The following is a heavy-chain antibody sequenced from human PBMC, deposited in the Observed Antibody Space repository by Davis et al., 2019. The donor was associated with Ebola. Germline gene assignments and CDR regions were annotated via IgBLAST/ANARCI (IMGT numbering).Heavy chain of an antibody. Sequence: MPSETLSLTCTVPGCSIRTNTYFWGWIRQPPGKGLEWIATVSYTGSTYFDPSLKRRINTSVDTSKNQFYLKLTYVTAADTAVYYCATIRSREYDFAYWGQGSLVSVSS. CDR1: GCSIRTNTYF. CDR2: VSYTGST. V-gene: IGHV4-39*01. D-gene: IGHD2-2*01. J-gene: IGHJ4*02. CDR3: ATIRSREYDFAY.